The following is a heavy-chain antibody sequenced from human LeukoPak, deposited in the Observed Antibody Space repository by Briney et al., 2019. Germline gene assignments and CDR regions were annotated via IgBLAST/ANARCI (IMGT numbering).Heavy chain of an antibody. D-gene: IGHD1-1*01. J-gene: IGHJ6*03. Sequence: GGSLRLSCAASGFTFIDYDMHWVRHVIGKGLEWVSTIGTASDTYYPGSVEGRFTLSRDNAKNSLYLQMNSLTAGDTAVYYCARGPPRGKYYYMDVWGKGTTVTVSS. V-gene: IGHV3-13*01. CDR2: IGTASDT. CDR1: GFTFIDYD. CDR3: ARGPPRGKYYYMDV.